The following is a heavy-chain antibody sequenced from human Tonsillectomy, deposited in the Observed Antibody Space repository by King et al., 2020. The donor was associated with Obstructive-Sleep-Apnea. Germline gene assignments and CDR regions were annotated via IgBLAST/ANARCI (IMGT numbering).Heavy chain of an antibody. CDR3: APSRFSSSLWGMDV. Sequence: HITLKESGPTLVKPTQTLTLTCTFSGFSLSSSGVGVGWIRQPPGNALEWLAPIYWDDDKRSIPSLKGRVTITKDTAKNQVVLTMTNMDPVDTATYYCAPSRFSSSLWGMDVWGQGTTVTVSS. V-gene: IGHV2-5*02. D-gene: IGHD6-13*01. J-gene: IGHJ6*02. CDR1: GFSLSSSGVG. CDR2: IYWDDDK.